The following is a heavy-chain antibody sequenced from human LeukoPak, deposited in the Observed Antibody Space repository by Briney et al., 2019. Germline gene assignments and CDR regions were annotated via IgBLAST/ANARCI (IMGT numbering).Heavy chain of an antibody. J-gene: IGHJ3*02. D-gene: IGHD6-19*01. V-gene: IGHV3-11*04. CDR2: ISSSGSTI. CDR3: ARGRVAVRSDAFDI. CDR1: GFTFSDYY. Sequence: GGSLRLSCAASGFTFSDYYMSWIRQAPGNGLEWVSYISSSGSTIYYADSVKGRFTISRDNAKNSLYLQMNSLRAEDTAVYYCARGRVAVRSDAFDIWGQGTMVTVSS.